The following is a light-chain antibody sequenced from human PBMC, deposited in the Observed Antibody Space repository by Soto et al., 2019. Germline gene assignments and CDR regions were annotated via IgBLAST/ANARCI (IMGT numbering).Light chain of an antibody. J-gene: IGKJ1*01. CDR2: KAS. CDR3: QQYNTYPWA. CDR1: QSVSDL. V-gene: IGKV1-5*03. Sequence: DIQMTQSPSTLSASVGDRVTITCRASQSVSDLLVWYQQKPGKAPKVLIFKASSLEVGVPSRFSGSGSGTEFTLTISSLQPDDFATYYCQQYNTYPWAFGQGTKVEIK.